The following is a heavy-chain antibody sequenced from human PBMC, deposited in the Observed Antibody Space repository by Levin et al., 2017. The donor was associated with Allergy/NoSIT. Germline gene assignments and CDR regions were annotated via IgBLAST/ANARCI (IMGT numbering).Heavy chain of an antibody. CDR3: ARVTNYCSSTSCYYGHDPYYFDY. CDR2: ISSSSSYI. V-gene: IGHV3-21*01. CDR1: GFTFSSYS. D-gene: IGHD2-2*01. Sequence: GESLKISCAASGFTFSSYSMNWVRQAPGKGLEWVSSISSSSSYIYYADSVKGRFTISRDNAKNSLYLQMNSLRAEDTAVYYCARVTNYCSSTSCYYGHDPYYFDYWGQGTLVTVSS. J-gene: IGHJ4*02.